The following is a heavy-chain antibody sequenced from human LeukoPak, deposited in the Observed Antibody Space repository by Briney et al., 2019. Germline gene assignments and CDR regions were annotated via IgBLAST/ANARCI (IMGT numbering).Heavy chain of an antibody. CDR1: GFTFSTYE. J-gene: IGHJ4*02. CDR3: ARSVWDTSSFYDYFDY. CDR2: ISSSGSPI. D-gene: IGHD1-26*01. Sequence: TGGSPRLSCAASGFTFSTYEMNWVRQAPGKGLEWVSYISSSGSPIYYTDSVKGRFTTSRDNAKNSLYLQMNSLRAEDTAVYYCARSVWDTSSFYDYFDYWGQGTLVSVSS. V-gene: IGHV3-48*03.